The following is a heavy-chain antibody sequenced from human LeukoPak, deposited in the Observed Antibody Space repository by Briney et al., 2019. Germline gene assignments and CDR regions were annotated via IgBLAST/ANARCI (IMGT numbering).Heavy chain of an antibody. CDR1: GGTFSRYA. J-gene: IGHJ6*02. Sequence: ASVKVSCKASGGTFSRYAINWVRQAPGQGLEWMGWISAYNGNTNYAQKLQGRVTMTTDTSTSTAYMELRSLRSDDTAVYYCARCSQLLWFGELSSYYGMDVWGQGTTVTVSS. CDR3: ARCSQLLWFGELSSYYGMDV. CDR2: ISAYNGNT. D-gene: IGHD3-10*01. V-gene: IGHV1-18*01.